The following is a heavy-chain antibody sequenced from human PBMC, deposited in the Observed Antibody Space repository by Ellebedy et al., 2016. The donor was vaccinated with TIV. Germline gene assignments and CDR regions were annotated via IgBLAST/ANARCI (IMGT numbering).Heavy chain of an antibody. V-gene: IGHV1-18*01. D-gene: IGHD2-2*01. J-gene: IGHJ4*02. CDR1: GYTFSRYG. Sequence: ASVKVSCXASGYTFSRYGITWVRQAPGQGLEWMGWISGYNGNTNYAQKFRGRVTMTTDTSTSIAYMELRSLRSDDTAVHYCARDDIVVVPVGSLDYWGQGTPVTVSS. CDR3: ARDDIVVVPVGSLDY. CDR2: ISGYNGNT.